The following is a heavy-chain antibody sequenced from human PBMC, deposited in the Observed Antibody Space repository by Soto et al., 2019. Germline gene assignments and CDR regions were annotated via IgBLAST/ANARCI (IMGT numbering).Heavy chain of an antibody. Sequence: QVLLVQSGPDVKKPGASVRVSCRASGYTLSDYFIHWVRQAPGQGLEWMGWINPDSGTPYYAQKFQGRVTMTRDTSLGLASLVLNRLESADTAVYYCARSDDLWGPGTLVTVST. CDR3: ARSDDL. CDR1: GYTLSDYF. V-gene: IGHV1-2*02. CDR2: INPDSGTP. J-gene: IGHJ4*02.